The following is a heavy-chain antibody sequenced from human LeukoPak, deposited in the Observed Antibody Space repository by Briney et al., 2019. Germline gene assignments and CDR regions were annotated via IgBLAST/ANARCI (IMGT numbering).Heavy chain of an antibody. J-gene: IGHJ4*02. V-gene: IGHV1-8*03. CDR3: ANPVTQNSGWYVNGDY. CDR2: MNPNSGNT. D-gene: IGHD6-19*01. Sequence: ASVKVSCKASGYTFTSYDINWVRQATGQGLEWMGWMNPNSGNTGYAQKFQGRVTITRNTSISTAYMELSSLRSEDTAVYYCANPVTQNSGWYVNGDYWGQGTLVTVSS. CDR1: GYTFTSYD.